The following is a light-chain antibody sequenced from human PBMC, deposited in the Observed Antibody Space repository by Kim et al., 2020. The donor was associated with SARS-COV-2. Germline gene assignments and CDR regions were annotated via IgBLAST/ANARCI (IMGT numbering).Light chain of an antibody. CDR1: QGISSY. J-gene: IGKJ1*01. CDR3: QQYYSYPQT. V-gene: IGKV1-8*01. Sequence: ATTGDRVTITCRASQGISSYLAWYQQKPGKAPKLLIYAASTLQSGVPSRFSGSGSGTDFTLTISCLQSEDFATYYCQQYYSYPQTFGQGTKVEIK. CDR2: AAS.